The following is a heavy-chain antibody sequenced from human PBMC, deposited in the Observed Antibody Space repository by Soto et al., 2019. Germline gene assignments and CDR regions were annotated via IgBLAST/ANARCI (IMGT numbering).Heavy chain of an antibody. D-gene: IGHD5-12*01. V-gene: IGHV4-39*01. CDR2: IYYSGST. CDR3: AGLPEYGISGGCQANYARDV. Sequence: ASETLSLTCTVSSASISSTNYTWGWIRQPPGKGLEWIGNIYYSGSTYYNPSLNSRVTVSVDTSKNQFSLKVTSVTAADTAVYYCAGLPEYGISGGCQANYARDVGGQGTTLTV. J-gene: IGHJ6*02. CDR1: SASISSTNYT.